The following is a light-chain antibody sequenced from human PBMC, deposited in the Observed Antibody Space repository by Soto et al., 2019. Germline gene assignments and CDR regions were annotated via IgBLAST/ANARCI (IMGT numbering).Light chain of an antibody. Sequence: EIVMTQSPATLSVSPGERVTLSCRASQSVSSNLAWYQQKPGQAPRLLIYDASTRATGIPARFSGGGSETEFTLTISSLQSEDFAVYYCQQYNNWPPLTFGGGTKVEIK. CDR2: DAS. CDR1: QSVSSN. CDR3: QQYNNWPPLT. V-gene: IGKV3-15*01. J-gene: IGKJ4*01.